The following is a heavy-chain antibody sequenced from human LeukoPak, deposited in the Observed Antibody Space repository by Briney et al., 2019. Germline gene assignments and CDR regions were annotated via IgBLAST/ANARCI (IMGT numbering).Heavy chain of an antibody. V-gene: IGHV3-23*01. J-gene: IGHJ6*02. CDR2: ISGSGGNT. CDR1: GFTFSSYA. CDR3: AKTWTHYYYYNMDV. Sequence: PGGSLRLSCAASGFTFSSYAMSWVRQAPGKGLEWVSGISGSGGNTYYADSVKGRFTISRDNSKNTLNLQMSSLRAEDTAVYYCAKTWTHYYYYNMDVWGQGTTVTVSS. D-gene: IGHD3/OR15-3a*01.